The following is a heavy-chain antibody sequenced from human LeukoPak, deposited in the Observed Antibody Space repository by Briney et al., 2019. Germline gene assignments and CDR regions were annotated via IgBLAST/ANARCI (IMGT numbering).Heavy chain of an antibody. CDR3: AKDEDFQH. V-gene: IGHV3-30-3*01. CDR1: GFTFSSYA. Sequence: GGSLRLSCAASGFTFSSYAMHWVRQAPGKGLEWVAVISYDGSNKYYADSVKGRFTISRDNSKNTLYLQMNSLRAEDTAVYYCAKDEDFQHWGQGTLVTVSS. J-gene: IGHJ1*01. CDR2: ISYDGSNK.